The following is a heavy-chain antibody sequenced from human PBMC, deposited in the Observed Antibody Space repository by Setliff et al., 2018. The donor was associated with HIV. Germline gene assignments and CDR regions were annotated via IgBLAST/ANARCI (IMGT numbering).Heavy chain of an antibody. CDR1: GGSMSTYY. D-gene: IGHD3-16*01. CDR2: IYTSGST. Sequence: SETLSLTCTVSGGSMSTYYWSWIRQPPGKGLEWIGYIYTSGSTNYKPSLKSRLTISVDTSKNQFSLKLSSVTAADTAVYYCARRTLITGYDYWGQGTLVTVSS. V-gene: IGHV4-4*08. CDR3: ARRTLITGYDY. J-gene: IGHJ4*02.